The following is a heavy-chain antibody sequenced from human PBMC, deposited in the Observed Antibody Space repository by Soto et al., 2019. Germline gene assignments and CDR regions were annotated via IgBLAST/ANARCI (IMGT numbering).Heavy chain of an antibody. J-gene: IGHJ4*02. CDR2: INGYGHGA. CDR3: VRDLNGDFYY. D-gene: IGHD3-10*01. Sequence: QVQLVQSGAEGRQPGASVKVSCKASGCSFTTYGMSWVRQAPGQGLEYMGWINGYGHGAKYVQRFQGRFSMTTDTSTNTIYMDLRSLTPDDTAVYYCVRDLNGDFYYWGQGTVVIVSP. CDR1: GCSFTTYG. V-gene: IGHV1-18*01.